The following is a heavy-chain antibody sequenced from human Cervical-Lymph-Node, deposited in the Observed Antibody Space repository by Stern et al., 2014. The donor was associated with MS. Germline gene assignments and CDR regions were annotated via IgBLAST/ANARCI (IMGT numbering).Heavy chain of an antibody. J-gene: IGHJ6*02. Sequence: EVQLVESGAEVKKSGESLKISCKASGYSFPAHWIARVRQMPGKGLEWMGIIYPGDSDIRYSPSSQGQVTISADKSTRTAYLQWSRLKASDSAIYYCARQEGTRHYGLDVWGQGTTVTVSS. CDR2: IYPGDSDI. CDR3: ARQEGTRHYGLDV. D-gene: IGHD1-7*01. V-gene: IGHV5-51*01. CDR1: GYSFPAHW.